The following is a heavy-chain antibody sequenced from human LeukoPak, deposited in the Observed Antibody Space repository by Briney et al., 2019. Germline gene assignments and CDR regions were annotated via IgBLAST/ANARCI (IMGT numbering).Heavy chain of an antibody. J-gene: IGHJ4*02. CDR3: ARHPFSSPFDH. Sequence: SETLSLTCTVSGASVSGDYWSWIRQPPGKGLERIGYIYVSGNSNYNPSLKSRVSISLDTSKNQVSLTLTSVAAADTAVYYCARHPFSSPFDHWGQGTLVAVSS. V-gene: IGHV4-59*08. CDR1: GASVSGDY. D-gene: IGHD2/OR15-2a*01. CDR2: IYVSGNS.